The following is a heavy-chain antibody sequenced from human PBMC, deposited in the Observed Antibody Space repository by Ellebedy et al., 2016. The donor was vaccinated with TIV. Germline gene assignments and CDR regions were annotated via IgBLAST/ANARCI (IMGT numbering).Heavy chain of an antibody. V-gene: IGHV1-8*01. J-gene: IGHJ4*02. D-gene: IGHD3-10*01. CDR2: MQPGSGNT. Sequence: AASVKVSCRPSGYTFTSYDINWVRQAPGQGLEYLGWMQPGSGNTGYAQKFEGRVTMTRNTSISTAYMELSSLRSEDTAVYYCARGRGYYDSKSYYKGHDYWGQGTLVTVSS. CDR3: ARGRGYYDSKSYYKGHDY. CDR1: GYTFTSYD.